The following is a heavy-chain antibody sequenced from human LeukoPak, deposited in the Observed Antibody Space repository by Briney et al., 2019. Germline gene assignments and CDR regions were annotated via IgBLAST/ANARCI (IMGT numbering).Heavy chain of an antibody. V-gene: IGHV4-39*07. J-gene: IGHJ3*02. Sequence: SETLSLTCTVSGGSISSSSYYWGWIRQPPGKGLERIGSISYTGSTYYNPSLKSRVTISVDTSKNQFSLKLSSVTAADTAVYYCARKLLTTVSPDAFDIWGQGTMVTVSS. D-gene: IGHD4-11*01. CDR3: ARKLLTTVSPDAFDI. CDR2: ISYTGST. CDR1: GGSISSSSYY.